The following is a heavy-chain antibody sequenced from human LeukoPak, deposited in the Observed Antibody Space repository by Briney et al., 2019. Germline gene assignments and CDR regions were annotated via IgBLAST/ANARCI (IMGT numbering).Heavy chain of an antibody. Sequence: PSETLSLTCTVSGGSISSYCWSWIRQPAGKGLEWIGRIYTSGSTNYNPSLKSRVTMSVDTSKNQFSLKLSSVTAADTAVYYCARRARSIAVAGLDYWGQGTLVTVSS. V-gene: IGHV4-4*07. CDR3: ARRARSIAVAGLDY. J-gene: IGHJ4*02. CDR2: IYTSGST. CDR1: GGSISSYC. D-gene: IGHD6-19*01.